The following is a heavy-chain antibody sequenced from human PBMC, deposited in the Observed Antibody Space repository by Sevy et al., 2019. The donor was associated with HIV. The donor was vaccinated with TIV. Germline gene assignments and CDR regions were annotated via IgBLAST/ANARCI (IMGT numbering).Heavy chain of an antibody. V-gene: IGHV3-23*01. Sequence: GGSLRLSCAASGFTFSNYALTWVRQAPGKGLDWVSFITGSSTTIYYADSVKGRFTVSRDNSNNTLYLHINSLRAEDTAVYYCARDGLYGGNFEYFQHWGQGTLVTVSS. CDR1: GFTFSNYA. J-gene: IGHJ1*01. CDR2: ITGSSTTI. CDR3: ARDGLYGGNFEYFQH. D-gene: IGHD4-17*01.